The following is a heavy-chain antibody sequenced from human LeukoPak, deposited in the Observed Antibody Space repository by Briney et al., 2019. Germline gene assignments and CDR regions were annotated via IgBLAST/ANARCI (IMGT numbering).Heavy chain of an antibody. CDR3: VSSYRQWAFDI. J-gene: IGHJ3*02. CDR1: GFTFSSYW. D-gene: IGHD5-18*01. V-gene: IGHV3-7*01. Sequence: GGSLRLSCAASGFTFSSYWMSWVRQAPGKGLEWVANIKQDGSEKYYVGSVKGRFTISGDNAKNSLSPQMNSLRAEDTAVYCCVSSYRQWAFDIWSQGIMVTVS. CDR2: IKQDGSEK.